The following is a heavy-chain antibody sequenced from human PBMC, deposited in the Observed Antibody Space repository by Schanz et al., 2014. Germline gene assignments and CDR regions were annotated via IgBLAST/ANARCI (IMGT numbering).Heavy chain of an antibody. J-gene: IGHJ4*02. CDR3: ATWSGTRLFHN. D-gene: IGHD1-7*01. V-gene: IGHV4-34*01. Sequence: QVQLQQWGAGLLKPSETLSLTCAFSGGSFSGYWWTWVRQSPGKGLEWIGEVNHGGYTNYNPSLKNRVTVSVDMSKKQFSLRLSSETAADTAAYYCATWSGTRLFHNWGQGTLVTVSS. CDR1: GGSFSGYW. CDR2: VNHGGYT.